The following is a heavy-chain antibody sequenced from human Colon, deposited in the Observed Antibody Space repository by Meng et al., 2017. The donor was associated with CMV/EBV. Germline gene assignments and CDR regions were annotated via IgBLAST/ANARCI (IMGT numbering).Heavy chain of an antibody. CDR2: IYYSGST. CDR3: ARLWPYYYDSSNYYYYGMDV. CDR1: GGSISSSSYY. D-gene: IGHD3-22*01. V-gene: IGHV4-39*01. J-gene: IGHJ6*02. Sequence: SETLSLTCTVSGGSISSSSYYWGWIRQPPGKGLEWIGSIYYSGSTYYNPSLKSRVTISVDTSKNQFSLKLGSVTAADTAVYYCARLWPYYYDSSNYYYYGMDVWGQGTTVTVSS.